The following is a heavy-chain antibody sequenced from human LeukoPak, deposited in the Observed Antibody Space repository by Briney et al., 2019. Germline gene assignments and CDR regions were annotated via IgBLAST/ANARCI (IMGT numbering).Heavy chain of an antibody. CDR2: ITTEGVGT. CDR1: GITFSSYP. D-gene: IGHD5-24*01. Sequence: GGSLRLSCTASGITFSSYPMTWVRQAPGKGLEWVSTITTEGVGTYYADSVKGRFTISRDNAKSSLSLQINSLRPEDTALYYCAKGPGMAAMKRYFDYWGQGTLVTVSS. V-gene: IGHV3-23*01. J-gene: IGHJ4*02. CDR3: AKGPGMAAMKRYFDY.